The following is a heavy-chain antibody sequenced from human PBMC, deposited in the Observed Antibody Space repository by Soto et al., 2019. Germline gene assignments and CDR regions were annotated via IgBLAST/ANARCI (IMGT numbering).Heavy chain of an antibody. J-gene: IGHJ4*02. CDR1: GYTFTNFG. CDR2: ISAYNGNT. CDR3: ARGGTPIDY. Sequence: QVQLVQSGAEVKKPGASVKVSCKASGYTFTNFGISWVRQAPGQGLEWMGWISAYNGNTNYAQNLQGRVTMTTDTCTGTAYMELTSPRSVDIFVYYCARGGTPIDYWAQGALISVS. V-gene: IGHV1-18*03. D-gene: IGHD3-16*01.